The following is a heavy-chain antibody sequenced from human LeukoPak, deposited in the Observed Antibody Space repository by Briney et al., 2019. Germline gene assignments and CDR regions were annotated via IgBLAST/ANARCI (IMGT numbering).Heavy chain of an antibody. CDR2: INPSGGST. D-gene: IGHD3-10*01. J-gene: IGHJ4*02. CDR1: GYTFTIYY. V-gene: IGHV1-46*01. CDR3: ARHGLPGSGTYSFVDF. Sequence: ASVKVSCKASGYTFTIYYIHWVRQAPGQGLEWMGIINPSGGSTTYAQKFQGRVTMTRDTSTSTVYMELSSLTFDDTAMYYCARHGLPGSGTYSFVDFWGQGTLITVSS.